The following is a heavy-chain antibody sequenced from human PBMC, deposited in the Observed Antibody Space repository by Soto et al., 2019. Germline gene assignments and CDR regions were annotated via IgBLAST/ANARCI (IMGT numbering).Heavy chain of an antibody. J-gene: IGHJ4*02. Sequence: EVQLVESGGGLVQPVWSLRLSCAASGFTFSGYSMFWVRQAPGKGLEYVSAINTNGVNTFYAKAVKGRVTISRDNSKKTMYLKMGSLRAEDMAVYYCARGRVEDSSGWATYFDYWGQGTLVTVSS. CDR2: INTNGVNT. CDR3: ARGRVEDSSGWATYFDY. CDR1: GFTFSGYS. D-gene: IGHD6-19*01. V-gene: IGHV3-64*01.